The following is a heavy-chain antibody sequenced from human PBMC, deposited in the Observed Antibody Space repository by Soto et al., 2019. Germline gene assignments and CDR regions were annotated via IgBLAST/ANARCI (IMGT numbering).Heavy chain of an antibody. CDR3: SRLTNARPGDD. D-gene: IGHD2-2*01. CDR2: IYYSGNT. CDR1: GGSVNGYY. V-gene: IGHV4-59*04. Sequence: PSETLSLTCAVYGGSVNGYYWGWSRQPPGKGREWIGTIYYSGNTYYNPSLKSRVTMSMDASKNQFSLTLSSVAVADTAVYYCSRLTNARPGDDWGQGTLVTVSS. J-gene: IGHJ4*02.